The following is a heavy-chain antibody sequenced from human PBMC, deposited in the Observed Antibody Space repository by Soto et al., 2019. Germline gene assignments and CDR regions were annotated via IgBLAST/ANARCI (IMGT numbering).Heavy chain of an antibody. CDR3: ARATRAPITIFGVVISQDYFDY. Sequence: EVHLVESGGSLVQPGGFLKLSCAASGFTFSSYSMNWVRQAPGKGLEWVSSISSSSSYIYYADSVKGRFTISRDNAKNSLYLQMNSLRAEDTAVYYCARATRAPITIFGVVISQDYFDYWGQGTLVTVSS. J-gene: IGHJ4*02. D-gene: IGHD3-3*01. CDR1: GFTFSSYS. V-gene: IGHV3-21*01. CDR2: ISSSSSYI.